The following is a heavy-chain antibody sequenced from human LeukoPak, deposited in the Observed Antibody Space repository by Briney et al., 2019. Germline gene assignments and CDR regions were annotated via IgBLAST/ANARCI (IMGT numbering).Heavy chain of an antibody. CDR1: GFTFTSSA. CDR2: IVVGSGNT. D-gene: IGHD3-3*01. J-gene: IGHJ3*02. Sequence: GASVKVSCKASGFTFTSSAMQWVRQARGQRLEWIGWIVVGSGNTNYAQKFQERVTITRDMSTSTAYMELSSLRSEDTAVYYCAAASYTYYDFWSGSTGIWGQGTMVTVSS. CDR3: AAASYTYYDFWSGSTGI. V-gene: IGHV1-58*02.